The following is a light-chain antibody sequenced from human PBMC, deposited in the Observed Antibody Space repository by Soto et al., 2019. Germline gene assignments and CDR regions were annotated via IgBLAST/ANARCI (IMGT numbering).Light chain of an antibody. CDR3: QQYGGSPIT. V-gene: IGKV3-20*01. CDR1: QSVTTR. CDR2: GAS. Sequence: EILITESPPTLSVSPGEKVTLSCRASQSVTTRLAWYQHKPGQAPTLLMSGASNRASGVPVRFSGSGSGTDFTLTITRLEPEDFALYYCQQYGGSPITFGLGSRLEIK. J-gene: IGKJ5*01.